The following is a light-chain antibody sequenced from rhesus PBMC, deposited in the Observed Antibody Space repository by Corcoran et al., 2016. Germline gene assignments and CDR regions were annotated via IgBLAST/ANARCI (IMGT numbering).Light chain of an antibody. V-gene: IGLV2-23*01. CDR2: DVS. CDR3: SSYTGFNTDI. CDR1: SSDIGDYNY. Sequence: QAALTQPPSVSGSPGQSVTISCTGTSSDIGDYNYVSWYQQHPGKAPKLMIYDVSKRPSGVSDRFSGSKSGNTASLTISGLHAEDEADYFCSSYTGFNTDIFGVGTRLTVL. J-gene: IGLJ1*01.